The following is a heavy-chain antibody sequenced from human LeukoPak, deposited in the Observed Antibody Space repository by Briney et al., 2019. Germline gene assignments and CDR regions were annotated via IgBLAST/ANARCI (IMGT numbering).Heavy chain of an antibody. CDR3: ARGERDFDY. V-gene: IGHV4-30-2*01. CDR2: IYHSGST. CDR1: GGSICSGGYS. D-gene: IGHD1-26*01. J-gene: IGHJ4*02. Sequence: PSETLSLTCAVSGGSICSGGYSWSWIRQPPGKGLEWIGYIYHSGSTYYNPSLKSRVTISVDRSKNQFSLKLSSVTAADTAVYYCARGERDFDYWGPGTLVTVSS.